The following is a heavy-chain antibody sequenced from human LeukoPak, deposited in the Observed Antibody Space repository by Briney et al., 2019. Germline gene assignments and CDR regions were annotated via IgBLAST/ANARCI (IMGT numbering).Heavy chain of an antibody. V-gene: IGHV3-23*01. J-gene: IGHJ4*02. Sequence: HPGGSLRLSCAASGFTFSSYAMSWVRQAPGKGLEWVLGISGSGGSTYYADSVKGRFTISRDNSKNTLYLQMNSLRAEDTAVYYCAKADSSSWLYYFDYWGQGTLVTVSS. D-gene: IGHD6-13*01. CDR3: AKADSSSWLYYFDY. CDR2: ISGSGGST. CDR1: GFTFSSYA.